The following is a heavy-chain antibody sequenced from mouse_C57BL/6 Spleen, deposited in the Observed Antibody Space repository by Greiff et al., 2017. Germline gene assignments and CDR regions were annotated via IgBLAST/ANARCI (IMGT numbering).Heavy chain of an antibody. CDR3: ARYYGMGYYFDY. J-gene: IGHJ2*01. Sequence: QVQPKESGAELARPGASVKMSCKASGYTFTSYTMHWVKQRPGPGLEWIGYINSSSGYTKYNQKFKDKATLTADKSSSTAYMQLSSLTSEDSAVYYCARYYGMGYYFDYWGQGTTLTVSS. D-gene: IGHD1-1*01. CDR1: GYTFTSYT. V-gene: IGHV1-4*01. CDR2: INSSSGYT.